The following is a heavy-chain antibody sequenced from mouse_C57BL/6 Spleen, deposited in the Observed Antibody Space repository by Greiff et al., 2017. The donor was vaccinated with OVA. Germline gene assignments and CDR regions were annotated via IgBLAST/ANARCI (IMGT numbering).Heavy chain of an antibody. Sequence: EVQLQQSGAELVRPGASVKLSCTASGFNIKDYYMHWVKQRPEQGLEWIGRIDPEDGDTEYAPKFQGKATMTADTSSNTAYLQLSSLTSEDTAVYYCTPDYGSSYDYAMDYWGQGTSVTVSS. J-gene: IGHJ4*01. D-gene: IGHD1-1*01. CDR1: GFNIKDYY. CDR3: TPDYGSSYDYAMDY. V-gene: IGHV14-1*01. CDR2: IDPEDGDT.